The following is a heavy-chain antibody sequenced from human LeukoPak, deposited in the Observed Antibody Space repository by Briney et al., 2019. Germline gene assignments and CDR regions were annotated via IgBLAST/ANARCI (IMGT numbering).Heavy chain of an antibody. V-gene: IGHV3-23*01. J-gene: IGHJ5*02. CDR1: GFTFSSNA. D-gene: IGHD6-13*01. CDR3: AKDFSSSWQFDP. CDR2: ISETSSHT. Sequence: GGSLRLSCAASGFTFSSNAMTWVRQAPGQGLEWVSSISETSSHTFYADSVRGRFTISRDNTKNTLFLQMNSLRVEDTAMYYCAKDFSSSWQFDPWGQGTLVTVSS.